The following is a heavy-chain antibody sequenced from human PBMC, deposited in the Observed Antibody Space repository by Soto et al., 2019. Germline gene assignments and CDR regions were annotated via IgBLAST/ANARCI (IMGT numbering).Heavy chain of an antibody. CDR1: GFTFSSYG. CDR3: ARALSDYVWGSYRPNYYFDY. V-gene: IGHV3-33*01. J-gene: IGHJ4*02. D-gene: IGHD3-16*02. CDR2: IWYDGSNK. Sequence: GGSLRLSCAASGFTFSSYGMHWVRQAPGKGLEWVAVIWYDGSNKYYADSVKGRFTISRDNSKNTLYLQMNSLRAEDTAVYYCARALSDYVWGSYRPNYYFDYWGQGTLVTVSS.